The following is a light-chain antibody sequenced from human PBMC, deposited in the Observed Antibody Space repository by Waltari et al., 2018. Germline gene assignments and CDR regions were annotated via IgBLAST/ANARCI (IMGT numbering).Light chain of an antibody. J-gene: IGLJ2*01. Sequence: QAALTQPPSVSGSPGQSVTLSCTGTSSDIGDYNYVSWYQQHPGKAPKLMIYDVSKRPSGVSNRFSGSKSGNPASLTISGLQAEDEADYYCCSYAGSNTWVFGGGTRLTVL. V-gene: IGLV2-11*01. CDR2: DVS. CDR1: SSDIGDYNY. CDR3: CSYAGSNTWV.